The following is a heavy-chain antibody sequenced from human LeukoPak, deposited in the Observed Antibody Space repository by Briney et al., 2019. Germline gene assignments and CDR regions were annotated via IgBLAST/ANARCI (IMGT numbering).Heavy chain of an antibody. V-gene: IGHV3-30*04. D-gene: IGHD3-16*01. CDR1: GFTFSSYA. Sequence: GGSLRLSCAASGFTFSSYAMHWVRQAPGKGLEWVAAISYDGSNKYYADSVKGRFTISRDNSKNTLYLQMNSLRAEDTAVYYCARDSWSQVGFGYWGQGTLVTVSS. CDR3: ARDSWSQVGFGY. CDR2: ISYDGSNK. J-gene: IGHJ4*02.